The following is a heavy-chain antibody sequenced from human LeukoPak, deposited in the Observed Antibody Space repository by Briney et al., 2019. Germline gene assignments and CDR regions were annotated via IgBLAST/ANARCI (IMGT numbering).Heavy chain of an antibody. CDR2: IIPIFGTA. J-gene: IGHJ6*02. CDR1: GGTFSSYA. CDR3: TTDLWELLYYYGMDV. Sequence: SVKVSCKASGGTFSSYAISWVRQAPGQGLEWMGGIIPIFGTANYAQKFQGRVTITADESTSTAYMELSSLRSEDTAVYYCTTDLWELLYYYGMDVWGQGTTVTVSS. D-gene: IGHD1-26*01. V-gene: IGHV1-69*13.